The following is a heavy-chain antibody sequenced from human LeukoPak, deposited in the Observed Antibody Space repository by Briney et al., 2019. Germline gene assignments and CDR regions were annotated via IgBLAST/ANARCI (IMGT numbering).Heavy chain of an antibody. Sequence: SQTLSFTCAISGDSVSSDSAAWNWVRQSPSRGLEWLGRTFYRSKWYNDYAASVQSRININPDTSKNQFSQQLTSVTPEDTALYYCVRSVNSWFDHWGQGTLVTVSS. J-gene: IGHJ5*02. CDR2: TFYRSKWYN. CDR1: GDSVSSDSAA. CDR3: VRSVNSWFDH. V-gene: IGHV6-1*01. D-gene: IGHD2-8*01.